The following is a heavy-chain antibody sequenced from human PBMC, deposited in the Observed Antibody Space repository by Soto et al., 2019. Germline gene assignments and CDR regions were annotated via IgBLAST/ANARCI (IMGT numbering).Heavy chain of an antibody. CDR3: ARDRHNNFFDP. Sequence: QVQLQESGPGLVKPSQTLSLTCTVSGASMSSGGYYWTWIRQSPGKGLEWIGYIYYRGSTYYNPSLESRVAISLYTSRSQFSLTLHSVTAADTAIYYCARDRHNNFFDPWGQGTLVTVSS. D-gene: IGHD6-6*01. J-gene: IGHJ5*02. CDR1: GASMSSGGYY. CDR2: IYYRGST. V-gene: IGHV4-31*03.